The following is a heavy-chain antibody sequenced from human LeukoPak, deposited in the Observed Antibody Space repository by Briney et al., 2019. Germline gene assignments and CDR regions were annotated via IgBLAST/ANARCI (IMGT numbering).Heavy chain of an antibody. D-gene: IGHD3-10*01. V-gene: IGHV3-23*01. Sequence: PGGSLRLSCAASGFTFSSYAMSWVRQAPGKGLEWVSAISGSGGSTYYADSVKGRFTISRDNSKNTLYLQMNSLRAEDTAVYYCARGIFEPTGLWFGEFLFDYWGQGTLVTVSS. CDR1: GFTFSSYA. CDR3: ARGIFEPTGLWFGEFLFDY. CDR2: ISGSGGST. J-gene: IGHJ4*02.